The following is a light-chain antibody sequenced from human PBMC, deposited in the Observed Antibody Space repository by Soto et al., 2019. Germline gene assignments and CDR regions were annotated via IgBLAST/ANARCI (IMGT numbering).Light chain of an antibody. Sequence: DIVMTQSPDSLAVSLGERATINCKSSQSVLYSSNNKNYLAWYQQKPGQPPKLLIYWASTRESGVPDRFSGSGSGTDFTLTISSLQAEDVAVYYCQQYYIIATFGGGTKVEIK. V-gene: IGKV4-1*01. CDR2: WAS. CDR3: QQYYIIAT. J-gene: IGKJ4*01. CDR1: QSVLYSSNNKNY.